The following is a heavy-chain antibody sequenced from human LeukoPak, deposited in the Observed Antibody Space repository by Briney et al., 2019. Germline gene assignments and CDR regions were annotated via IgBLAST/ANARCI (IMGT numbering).Heavy chain of an antibody. CDR3: ASASSHRTAAGGDY. J-gene: IGHJ4*02. CDR2: INGDGGSR. D-gene: IGHD6-13*01. Sequence: SLRLSRPPHAFTFSTYWRQWVPQAPGKGLAWVSRINGDGGSRNYADSVKGRFTISRDNAKNTLYLQMSSLRVEDTAVYYCASASSHRTAAGGDYWGQGTLVTVST. CDR1: AFTFSTYW. V-gene: IGHV3-74*01.